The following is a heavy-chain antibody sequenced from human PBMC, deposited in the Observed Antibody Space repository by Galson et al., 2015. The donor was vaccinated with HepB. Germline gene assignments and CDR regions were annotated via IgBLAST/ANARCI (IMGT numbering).Heavy chain of an antibody. CDR2: IGAYNGNT. CDR1: GYTLTELS. J-gene: IGHJ4*02. Sequence: SVKVSCKVSGYTLTELSMHWVRQAPGKGLEWMGWIGAYNGNTNYAQNFHDRVTLTTDTSTNTAYTELSSLRSEGTAVYYCARDPGTYYDILTGYSFDYWGQGTLVTVSS. V-gene: IGHV1-24*01. CDR3: ARDPGTYYDILTGYSFDY. D-gene: IGHD3-9*01.